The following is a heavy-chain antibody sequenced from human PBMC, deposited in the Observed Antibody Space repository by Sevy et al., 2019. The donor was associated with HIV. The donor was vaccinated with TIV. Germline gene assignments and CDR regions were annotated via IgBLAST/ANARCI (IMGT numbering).Heavy chain of an antibody. CDR2: FDPEDDNT. V-gene: IGHV1-24*01. CDR1: GSTLTKLS. Sequence: ASVKVSCKVSGSTLTKLSMHWVRQAPGKGLEWVATFDPEDDNTIYAQQFQGRVTMTEDTSTDTAYMELKSLRSKDTAVYYCATTKDYYESSGYPFDYWGQGTQVTVSS. J-gene: IGHJ4*02. CDR3: ATTKDYYESSGYPFDY. D-gene: IGHD3-22*01.